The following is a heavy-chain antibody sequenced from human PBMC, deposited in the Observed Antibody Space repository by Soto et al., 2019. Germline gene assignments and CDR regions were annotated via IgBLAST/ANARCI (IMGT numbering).Heavy chain of an antibody. CDR1: GFTFSSYS. CDR2: ISSSSNYI. J-gene: IGHJ5*02. CDR3: ARFDYGDYGTPVGWFGT. V-gene: IGHV3-21*01. Sequence: EVQLVESGGGLVKPGGSLRLSCAASGFTFSSYSMNWVRQAPGKGLEWVSSISSSSNYIYYADSVKGRFTISRENAKNSLYLQRNSRRAVDTAVYYSARFDYGDYGTPVGWFGTWGQGTLVNVSS. D-gene: IGHD4-17*01.